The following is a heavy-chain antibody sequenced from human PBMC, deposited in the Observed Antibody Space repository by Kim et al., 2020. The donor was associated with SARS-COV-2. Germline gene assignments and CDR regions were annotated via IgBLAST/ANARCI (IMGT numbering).Heavy chain of an antibody. Sequence: APKFQGRVTITADESTSTAYMELSSLRSEDTAVYYCARVRDEYYYGMDVWGQGTTVTVSS. J-gene: IGHJ6*02. CDR3: ARVRDEYYYGMDV. V-gene: IGHV1-69*01.